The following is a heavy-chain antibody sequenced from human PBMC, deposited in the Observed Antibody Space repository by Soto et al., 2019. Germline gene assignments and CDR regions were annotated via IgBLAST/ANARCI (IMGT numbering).Heavy chain of an antibody. D-gene: IGHD5-12*01. CDR3: ARATSIWSGYDFDYYYYMDV. J-gene: IGHJ6*03. CDR1: GGSISSYY. V-gene: IGHV4-59*01. CDR2: IYYSGST. Sequence: PSETLSLTCTVSGGSISSYYWSWIRQPPGKGLEWIGYIYYSGSTNYNPSLKSRVTISVDTSKNQFSLKLSSVTAADTAVYYCARATSIWSGYDFDYYYYMDVWGKGTTVTVSS.